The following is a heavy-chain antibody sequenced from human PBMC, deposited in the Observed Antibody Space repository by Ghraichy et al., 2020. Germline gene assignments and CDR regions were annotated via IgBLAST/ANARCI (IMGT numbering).Heavy chain of an antibody. CDR3: AKPNLDSGYDGRLRKIDVFDI. V-gene: IGHV3-30*18. CDR2: ISYDGSNK. CDR1: GFIFSTYG. D-gene: IGHD5-12*01. Sequence: LSLTCAASGFIFSTYGMHWVRQAPGKGLEWVAVISYDGSNKYYADSVKGRFTISRVNSKNTLYLQMNSLRAEDTAVYYCAKPNLDSGYDGRLRKIDVFDIWGQGTMVTVSS. J-gene: IGHJ3*02.